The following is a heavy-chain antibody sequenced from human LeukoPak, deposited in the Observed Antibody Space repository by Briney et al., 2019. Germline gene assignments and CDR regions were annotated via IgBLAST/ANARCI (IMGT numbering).Heavy chain of an antibody. V-gene: IGHV4-31*03. J-gene: IGHJ4*02. CDR2: IYYSGST. Sequence: PSETLSLTCTVSGGSISNNNYYWGWIRQHPGKGLEWIGYIYYSGSTYYNPSLKSRVTISVDASKNQFSLKLSSVTAADTAVYYCARGSFLNYFDYWGQGTLVTVSS. CDR3: ARGSFLNYFDY. CDR1: GGSISNNNYY. D-gene: IGHD2/OR15-2a*01.